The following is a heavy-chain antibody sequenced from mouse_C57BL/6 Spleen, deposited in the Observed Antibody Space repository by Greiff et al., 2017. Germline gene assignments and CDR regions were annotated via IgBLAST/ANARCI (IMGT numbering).Heavy chain of an antibody. V-gene: IGHV5-9*01. Sequence: EVQLVESGGGLVKPGGSLKLSCAASGFTFSSYTMSWVRQTPEKRLEWVATISGGGGNTYYPDSVKGRFTISRDNAKNTLYLQMSSLRSEDTALDYCARRHPGAMDYWGQGTSVTVSS. CDR2: ISGGGGNT. CDR3: ARRHPGAMDY. CDR1: GFTFSSYT. J-gene: IGHJ4*01.